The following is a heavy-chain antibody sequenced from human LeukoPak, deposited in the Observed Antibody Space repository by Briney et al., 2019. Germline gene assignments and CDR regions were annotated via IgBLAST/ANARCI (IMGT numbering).Heavy chain of an antibody. CDR3: ARISYSSGWYYFDY. V-gene: IGHV2-70*04. CDR2: IDWDDDK. CDR1: GFSLSTSGMR. Sequence: ESGPTLVKPTQTLTLTCTFSGFSLSTSGMRVSWIRQPPGKALEWLARIDWDDDKFYSTSLKTRLTISKDTSKNQVVLTMTNMDPVDTATYYCARISYSSGWYYFDYWGQGTLVTVSS. D-gene: IGHD6-19*01. J-gene: IGHJ4*02.